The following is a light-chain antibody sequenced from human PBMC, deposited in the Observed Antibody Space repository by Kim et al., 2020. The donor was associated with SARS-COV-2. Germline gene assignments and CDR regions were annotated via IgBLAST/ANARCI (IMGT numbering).Light chain of an antibody. CDR3: PQYNVWPLT. CDR1: QSVSSN. V-gene: IGKV3-15*01. CDR2: GTS. Sequence: EIVMTQSPATLSVSPGEGATLSCRASQSVSSNLAWYQQKPGQTPRLLINGTSTRATGIPARFSGGGSGTEFTLTISSLQSEDFAVYYCPQYNVWPLTFGGGTKVDIK. J-gene: IGKJ4*01.